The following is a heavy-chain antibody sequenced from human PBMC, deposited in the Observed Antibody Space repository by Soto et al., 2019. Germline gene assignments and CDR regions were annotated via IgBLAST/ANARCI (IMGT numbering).Heavy chain of an antibody. Sequence: SETLSLTCTVSRGSISSGTNYWAWIRQPPGKGLEWIANIYYSGSTFYNPSLKSRVTISLDTSKNQLSLNLRSVSAADTAVYYCARGRGEFDAWGQGTPVTVS. J-gene: IGHJ5*02. CDR2: IYYSGST. CDR1: RGSISSGTNY. D-gene: IGHD2-21*01. CDR3: ARGRGEFDA. V-gene: IGHV4-39*01.